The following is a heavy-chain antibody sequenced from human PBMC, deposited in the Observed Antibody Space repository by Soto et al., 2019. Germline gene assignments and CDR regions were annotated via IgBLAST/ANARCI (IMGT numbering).Heavy chain of an antibody. V-gene: IGHV3-21*06. J-gene: IGHJ4*02. CDR2: ISSTTNYI. CDR1: GFTFTRYS. CDR3: ARESEDLTSNFDY. Sequence: GGSLRLSCAASGFTFTRYSMNWVRQAPGKRLEWVSSISSTTNYIYYGDSMKGRFTISRDNAKNSLYLEMNSLRAEDTAVYYCARESEDLTSNFDYWGQGXLVTVYS.